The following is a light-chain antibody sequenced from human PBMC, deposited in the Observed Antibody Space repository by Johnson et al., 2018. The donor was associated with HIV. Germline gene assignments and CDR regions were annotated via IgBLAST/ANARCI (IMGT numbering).Light chain of an antibody. CDR2: DNN. V-gene: IGLV1-51*01. CDR3: GTWDSSLSAGGANYV. J-gene: IGLJ1*01. CDR1: SSNIGNNY. Sequence: QSVLTQPPSVSAAPGQKVTISCSGTSSNIGNNYVSWYQQFPGTAPKLVIYDNNNRPSGIPDRFSGSKSGTSATLGITGLQTGGAADDYCGTWDSSLSAGGANYVFGTGTKVTVL.